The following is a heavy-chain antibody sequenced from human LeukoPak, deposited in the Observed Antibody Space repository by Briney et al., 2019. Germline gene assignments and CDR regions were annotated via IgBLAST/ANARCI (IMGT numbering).Heavy chain of an antibody. V-gene: IGHV3-30*02. CDR3: AKDRVVVTELDY. CDR2: IRFDGSDK. CDR1: GFTFSRYG. D-gene: IGHD2-21*02. J-gene: IGHJ4*02. Sequence: PGDSLRLSCAASGFTFSRYGMHWVRQAPGKGLEWVAFIRFDGSDKYYADSVKGRFTISRDNSKNTLYLQVNRLRAEDTAVYYCAKDRVVVTELDYWGQGTLVTVSS.